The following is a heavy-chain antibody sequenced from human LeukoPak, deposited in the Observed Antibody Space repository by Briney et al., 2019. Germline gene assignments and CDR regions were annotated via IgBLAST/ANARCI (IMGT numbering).Heavy chain of an antibody. D-gene: IGHD1-14*01. CDR1: GSTFSGHW. CDR2: INQGGSDK. J-gene: IGHJ4*02. Sequence: GGSLRLSCAASGSTFSGHWMSWVRQAPGKGLEWVANINQGGSDKYYVDSVKGRFTISRDNANNLLYLQMNSQRGEDTAVYYCTRDRSRAEDDWGQGTLVTVSS. CDR3: TRDRSRAEDD. V-gene: IGHV3-7*01.